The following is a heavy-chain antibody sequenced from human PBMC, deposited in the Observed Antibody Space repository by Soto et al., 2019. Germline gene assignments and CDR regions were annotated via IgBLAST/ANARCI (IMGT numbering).Heavy chain of an antibody. CDR3: ATSSPDFGVVMERPTDYDY. CDR2: FDPEDGET. D-gene: IGHD3-3*01. V-gene: IGHV1-24*01. Sequence: GASVKVSCKVSGYTLTELSMHWVRQAPGKGLEWMGGFDPEDGETIYAQKFQGRVTMTEDTSTDTAYMELSSLRSEDTAVYYCATSSPDFGVVMERPTDYDYWGQGTLVTVSS. CDR1: GYTLTELS. J-gene: IGHJ4*02.